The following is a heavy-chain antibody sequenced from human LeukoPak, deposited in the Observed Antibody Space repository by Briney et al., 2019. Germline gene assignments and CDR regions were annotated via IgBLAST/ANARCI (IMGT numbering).Heavy chain of an antibody. Sequence: PGGSLRLSCAASGFTLDDYAMHWVRQAPGKGLEWVSGISWNSGSIGYADSVKGRFTISRDNAKNSLSLQMNSLRAEDTALYYCAKDTGYSNYYYGMDVWGQGTTVTVSS. V-gene: IGHV3-9*01. CDR3: AKDTGYSNYYYGMDV. D-gene: IGHD4-11*01. CDR1: GFTLDDYA. CDR2: ISWNSGSI. J-gene: IGHJ6*02.